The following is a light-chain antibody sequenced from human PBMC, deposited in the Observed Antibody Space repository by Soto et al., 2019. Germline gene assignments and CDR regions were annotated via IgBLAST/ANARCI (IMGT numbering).Light chain of an antibody. CDR2: ATS. J-gene: IGKJ2*01. CDR1: QTISSF. V-gene: IGKV1-39*01. CDR3: QQSYRTPYT. Sequence: DIQMTQSPSFLSASLGDRVTITCRASQTISSFLYWYQQRPGKAPKLLIYATSNLHSGVPSRFSGAGSGTDFTLTINILQPEDFATYYCQQSYRTPYTFGQGTKL.